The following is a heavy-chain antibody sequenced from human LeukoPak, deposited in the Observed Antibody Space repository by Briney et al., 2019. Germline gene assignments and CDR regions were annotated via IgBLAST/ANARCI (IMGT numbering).Heavy chain of an antibody. J-gene: IGHJ4*02. Sequence: GGSLRLSCAASGFTFSSYAMSWVRQAPGKGLEWVSAISGSGGSTSYADSVKGRFTISRDNSKNTLYLQMNSLRAEVTAVYYCAKSKSPYVWGSYPYFDYWGQGTLVTVSS. CDR1: GFTFSSYA. V-gene: IGHV3-23*01. CDR3: AKSKSPYVWGSYPYFDY. D-gene: IGHD3-16*02. CDR2: ISGSGGST.